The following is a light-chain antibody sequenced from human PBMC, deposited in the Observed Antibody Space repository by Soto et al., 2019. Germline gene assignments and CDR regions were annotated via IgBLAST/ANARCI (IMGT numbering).Light chain of an antibody. Sequence: EIVLTQSPATLSLSPGERATLSCRASQTVGSYLAWFRQTPGQTPRLLIYDTSIRATGVPARFSGSGSGTDFTLTISSLEAEDFAIYYCQQRSDWPPTFGQGTKVDSK. V-gene: IGKV3-11*01. J-gene: IGKJ1*01. CDR1: QTVGSY. CDR2: DTS. CDR3: QQRSDWPPT.